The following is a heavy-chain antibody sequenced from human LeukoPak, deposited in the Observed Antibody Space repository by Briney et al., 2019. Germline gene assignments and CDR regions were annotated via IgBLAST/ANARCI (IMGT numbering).Heavy chain of an antibody. CDR3: ARAVAGTHWFDP. CDR1: GFTLSSYD. Sequence: GGSLRLSCAASGFTLSSYDMHWVRHPTGKGLEWVSGIDIPGNTYYPDSVKGRFTMSRESAKNSLYLQMNSLRAGDTAVYYCARAVAGTHWFDPWGQGTLVTVSS. D-gene: IGHD6-19*01. V-gene: IGHV3-13*01. J-gene: IGHJ5*02. CDR2: IDIPGNT.